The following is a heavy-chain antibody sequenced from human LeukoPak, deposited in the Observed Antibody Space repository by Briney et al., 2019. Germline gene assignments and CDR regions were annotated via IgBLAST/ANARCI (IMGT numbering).Heavy chain of an antibody. D-gene: IGHD1-20*01. CDR2: IYTSGST. Sequence: SETLSLTCTVSGGSISSYYWSWIRQPAGKGLEWIGRIYTSGSTNYNPSLKSRVTMSVDTSKNQFSLKLSSVTAADTAVYYCARGSDNWNRRRVFDIWGQGTMVTVSS. CDR1: GGSISSYY. V-gene: IGHV4-4*07. J-gene: IGHJ3*02. CDR3: ARGSDNWNRRRVFDI.